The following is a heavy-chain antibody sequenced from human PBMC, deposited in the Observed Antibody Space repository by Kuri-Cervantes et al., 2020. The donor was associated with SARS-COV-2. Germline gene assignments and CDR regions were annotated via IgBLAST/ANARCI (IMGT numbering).Heavy chain of an antibody. D-gene: IGHD7-27*01. CDR3: ARELTGDAFDI. V-gene: IGHV3-30-3*01. CDR1: GFTFSSYA. Sequence: GGSLRLSCAASGFTFSSYAMHWVRQAPGKGLEWVAVISYGGSNKYYADSVKGRFTISRDNSKNTLYLQMNSLRAEDTAVYYCARELTGDAFDIWGQGTMVTVSS. CDR2: ISYGGSNK. J-gene: IGHJ3*02.